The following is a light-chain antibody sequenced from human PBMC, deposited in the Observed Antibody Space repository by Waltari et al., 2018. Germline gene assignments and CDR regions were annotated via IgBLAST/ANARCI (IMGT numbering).Light chain of an antibody. CDR3: QQYGSSPWT. CDR1: QTINNNY. J-gene: IGKJ1*01. V-gene: IGKV3-20*01. Sequence: EIVLTQSPGTLSLSPGDRATLLCRASQTINNNYLFWYQQTPGQAPKLLVYGPADRATGSPDRFGYSGSGTDFTLTISRLEPEDFEMYYCQQYGSSPWTFGQGTKVEI. CDR2: GPA.